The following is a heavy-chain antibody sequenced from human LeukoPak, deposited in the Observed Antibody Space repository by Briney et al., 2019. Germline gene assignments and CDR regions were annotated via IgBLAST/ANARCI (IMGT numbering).Heavy chain of an antibody. D-gene: IGHD2-15*01. V-gene: IGHV1-3*03. CDR3: ARGQYCSGGSCYISQFGY. J-gene: IGHJ4*02. CDR2: VNAGNGNT. CDR1: GYTFTSYA. Sequence: GASVKVSCKASGYTFTSYAMHWVRQAPGQRLEWMGWVNAGNGNTKYSQEFQGRVTITRDTSASTAYMELSSLRSEDMAVYYCARGQYCSGGSCYISQFGYWGQGTLVTVSS.